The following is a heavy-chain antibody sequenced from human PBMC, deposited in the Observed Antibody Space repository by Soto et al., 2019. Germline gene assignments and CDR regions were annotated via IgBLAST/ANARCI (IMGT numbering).Heavy chain of an antibody. CDR3: ARFYYYGSGSYGMDV. CDR1: GGSFSGYY. J-gene: IGHJ6*02. Sequence: SETLSLTCAVYGGSFSGYYWSWIRQPPGKGLEWIGEINHSGSTNYNPSLKSRVTISVDTSKNQFSLKLSSVTAADTAVYYCARFYYYGSGSYGMDVWGQGTTVTVSS. V-gene: IGHV4-34*01. CDR2: INHSGST. D-gene: IGHD3-10*01.